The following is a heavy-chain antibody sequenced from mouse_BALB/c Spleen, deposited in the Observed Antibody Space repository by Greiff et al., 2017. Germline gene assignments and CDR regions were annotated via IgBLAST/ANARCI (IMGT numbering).Heavy chain of an antibody. J-gene: IGHJ4*01. D-gene: IGHD2-3*01. CDR3: ARDDGYSDAMDY. Sequence: QVQLQQSGPDLVAPSQSLSLTCTVSGFSLTSYGVHWVRQPPGKGLEWLVVIWSDGSTTYNSALKSRLSISKDNSKSQVFLKMNSLQTDDTAMYYCARDDGYSDAMDYWGQGTSVTVSS. V-gene: IGHV2-6-2*01. CDR2: IWSDGST. CDR1: GFSLTSYG.